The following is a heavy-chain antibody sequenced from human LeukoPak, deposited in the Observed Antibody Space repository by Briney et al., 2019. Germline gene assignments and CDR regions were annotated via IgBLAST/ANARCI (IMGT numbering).Heavy chain of an antibody. V-gene: IGHV3-30*03. CDR1: GFTFSSYG. CDR3: ARVKAGSFDY. CDR2: ISYDGSNK. Sequence: PGGSLRLSCAASGFTFSSYGMSWVRQAPGKGLEWVAVISYDGSNKYYADSVKGRFTISRDNAKKSMYLQMNSLRAEDTAVYYCARVKAGSFDYWGQGTLVTVSS. J-gene: IGHJ4*02. D-gene: IGHD1-14*01.